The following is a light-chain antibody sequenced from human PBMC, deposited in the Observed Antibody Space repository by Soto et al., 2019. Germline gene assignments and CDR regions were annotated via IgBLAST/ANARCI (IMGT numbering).Light chain of an antibody. CDR3: QQYNNWPLT. J-gene: IGKJ4*01. CDR2: GAS. Sequence: EIVMTQSPATLSVSPGERATLSCRASQSVSSNLAWYQQKPGQAPRLLIYGASTRATGIPARFSGSGSGTEVTLTISSMQSEEFAVYSCQQYNNWPLTFGGGTKVEIK. V-gene: IGKV3-15*01. CDR1: QSVSSN.